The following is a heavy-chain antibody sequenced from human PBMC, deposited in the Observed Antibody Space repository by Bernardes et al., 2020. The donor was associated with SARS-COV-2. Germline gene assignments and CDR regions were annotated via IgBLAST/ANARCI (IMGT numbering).Heavy chain of an antibody. Sequence: ASVKVSCKASGYTFTSYYMHWVRQAPGQGLEWMGIINPSGGSTSYAQKFQGRVTMTRDTSTSTVYMELSSLRSEDTAVYYCAREMGIAAARRGEEGEYFQHWGQGTLVTVSS. V-gene: IGHV1-46*03. J-gene: IGHJ1*01. D-gene: IGHD6-13*01. CDR3: AREMGIAAARRGEEGEYFQH. CDR2: INPSGGST. CDR1: GYTFTSYY.